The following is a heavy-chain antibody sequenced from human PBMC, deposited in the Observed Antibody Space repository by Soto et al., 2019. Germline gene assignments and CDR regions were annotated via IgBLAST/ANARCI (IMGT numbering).Heavy chain of an antibody. CDR2: VNHSGST. Sequence: QVQLQQWGAGLLKPSETLSLTCGVYGGSFSGYYWSWIRQPPGKGLEWIGEVNHSGSTNYNTSLKSLVTISXXXXXXQFSLKLSSVTXXXTXXXXCARXYLPXXGXXSPYGMDVWGQGTTVTVSS. CDR1: GGSFSGYY. CDR3: ARXYLPXXGXXSPYGMDV. J-gene: IGHJ6*02. D-gene: IGHD2-2*01. V-gene: IGHV4-34*01.